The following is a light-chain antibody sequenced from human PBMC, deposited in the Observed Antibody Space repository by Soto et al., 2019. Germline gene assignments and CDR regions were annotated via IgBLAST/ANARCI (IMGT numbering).Light chain of an antibody. CDR2: GAS. J-gene: IGKJ5*01. CDR1: NIGSXT. CDR3: QQYNNWPIT. Sequence: PPSLSVAPGQTARIPCGGNNIGSXTVXXYXXKXGXXXRXXXYGASTRATGIPARFSGSGYGTEFTLTISSLQSEDFEIYYCQQYNNWPITFGQGTRLEIK. V-gene: IGKV3-15*01.